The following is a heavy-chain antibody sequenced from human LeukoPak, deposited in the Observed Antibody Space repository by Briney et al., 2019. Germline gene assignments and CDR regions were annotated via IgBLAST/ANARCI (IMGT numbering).Heavy chain of an antibody. D-gene: IGHD5-12*01. Sequence: PGGSLRLSCAASGFIFSSYAMSWVRQAPGKGLEWVSAISGSGGSTYYADSVKGRFTISRDNSKNTLYLQMNSLRAEDTAVYYCAKGLRFSTWFDPWGQGTLVTVSS. J-gene: IGHJ5*02. CDR1: GFIFSSYA. V-gene: IGHV3-23*01. CDR2: ISGSGGST. CDR3: AKGLRFSTWFDP.